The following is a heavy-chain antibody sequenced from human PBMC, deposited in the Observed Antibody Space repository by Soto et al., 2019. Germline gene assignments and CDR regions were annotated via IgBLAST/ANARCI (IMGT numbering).Heavy chain of an antibody. CDR3: ARVFYYGSGSYSPYGMDV. V-gene: IGHV1-69*01. CDR2: VSTPFRTS. J-gene: IGHJ6*02. Sequence: QVQLVQSGAEVKKPGSSVKVSCKTSGVSFNNNCIGWVRQAPGHGLEWMGGVSTPFRTSNYARKFQGRISITADASTGTVNMELSRLTTEDTAQYYCARVFYYGSGSYSPYGMDVWGQGTTVTVSS. CDR1: GVSFNNNC. D-gene: IGHD3-10*01.